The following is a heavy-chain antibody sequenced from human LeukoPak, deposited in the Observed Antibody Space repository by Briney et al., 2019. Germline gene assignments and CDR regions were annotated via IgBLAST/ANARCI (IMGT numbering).Heavy chain of an antibody. V-gene: IGHV3-73*01. D-gene: IGHD6-25*01. J-gene: IGHJ4*02. CDR1: GFTFSGSA. CDR3: TRLEGGYRFFDY. Sequence: GGSLRLSCAASGFTFSGSAMHWVRHASGKGLEWVVRIRSKANSYATAYAASVKGRFTISRDDSKNTAYLQMNSLKTEDTAVYYCTRLEGGYRFFDYWGQGTLVTVSS. CDR2: IRSKANSYAT.